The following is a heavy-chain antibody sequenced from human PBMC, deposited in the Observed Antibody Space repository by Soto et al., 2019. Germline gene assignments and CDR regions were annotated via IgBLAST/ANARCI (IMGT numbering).Heavy chain of an antibody. V-gene: IGHV3-21*01. CDR1: GFTFSSYS. J-gene: IGHJ4*02. Sequence: GGSLRLSCAASGFTFSSYSMNWVRQAPGKGLEWVSSISSSSYIYYADSVKGRFTISRDNAKNSLYLQMNSLRAEDTAVYYCARADTAMVRGALFDYWGQGTLVTVSS. CDR3: ARADTAMVRGALFDY. CDR2: ISSSSYI. D-gene: IGHD5-18*01.